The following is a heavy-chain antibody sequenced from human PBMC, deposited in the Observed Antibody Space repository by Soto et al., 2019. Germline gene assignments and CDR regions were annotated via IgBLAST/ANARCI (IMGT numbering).Heavy chain of an antibody. D-gene: IGHD3-22*01. CDR1: GGSISSSSYY. Sequence: SETLSLTCTVSGGSISSSSYYWGWIRQPPGKGLEWIGSIYYSGSTYYNPSLKSRVTISVDTSKNQFSLKLSSVTAADTAVYYCARDFAYYYDSSGHPDAFDIWGQGTMVTVSS. J-gene: IGHJ3*02. CDR3: ARDFAYYYDSSGHPDAFDI. V-gene: IGHV4-39*07. CDR2: IYYSGST.